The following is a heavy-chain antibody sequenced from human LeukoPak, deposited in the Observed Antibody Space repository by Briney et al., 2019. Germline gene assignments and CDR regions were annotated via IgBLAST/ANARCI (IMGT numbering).Heavy chain of an antibody. CDR1: GFTFSSYA. D-gene: IGHD5-12*01. J-gene: IGHJ4*02. CDR3: AKGLSATIPRPDY. Sequence: GGSLRLSCAAPGFTFSSYAMSWVRQAAGKGLEWVSPISGSGGATYYADSVKGRFTISRDNSKNTLYLQMNSLRAEDTAVYYCAKGLSATIPRPDYWGQGTLVTVSS. V-gene: IGHV3-23*01. CDR2: ISGSGGAT.